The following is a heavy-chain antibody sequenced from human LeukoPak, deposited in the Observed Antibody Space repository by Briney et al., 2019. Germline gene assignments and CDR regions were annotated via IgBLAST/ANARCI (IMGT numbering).Heavy chain of an antibody. CDR2: ISYDGSNK. D-gene: IGHD6-19*01. CDR1: GFTFSSYA. J-gene: IGHJ4*02. Sequence: GGSLRLSCAASGFTFSSYAMHWVRQAPGKGLEWVAVISYDGSNKYYADSVKGRFTISRDNAKNSLYLQMNSLRAEDTAVYYCARGIRTFVAGTGYWGQGTLVTVSS. V-gene: IGHV3-30*04. CDR3: ARGIRTFVAGTGY.